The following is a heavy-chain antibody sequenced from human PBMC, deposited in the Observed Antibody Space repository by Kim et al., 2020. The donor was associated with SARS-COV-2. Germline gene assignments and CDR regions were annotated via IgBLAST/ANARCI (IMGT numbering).Heavy chain of an antibody. J-gene: IGHJ3*02. Sequence: SETLSLTCTVSGGSISSYYWSWIRQPPGKGLEWIGYIYYSGSTNYNPSLKSRVTISVDTSKNQFSLKLSSVTAADTAVYYCARWTYYDFWSGSGHAFDIWGQGTMVTVSS. CDR2: IYYSGST. D-gene: IGHD3-3*01. V-gene: IGHV4-59*13. CDR3: ARWTYYDFWSGSGHAFDI. CDR1: GGSISSYY.